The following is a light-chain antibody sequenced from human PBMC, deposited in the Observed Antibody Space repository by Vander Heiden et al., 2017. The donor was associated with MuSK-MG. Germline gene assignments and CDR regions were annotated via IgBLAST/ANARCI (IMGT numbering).Light chain of an antibody. V-gene: IGKV1-9*01. CDR1: QGISSY. CDR2: STS. Sequence: DIQLTQSPSFLSASIGDRVTITCRASQGISSYLAWYQQKPGKAPKLLIYSTSALQSGVPSRFSGSGSGIEFTLTISSLQPEDSATYYCQQLNTYLLTFGQGTRLEIK. CDR3: QQLNTYLLT. J-gene: IGKJ5*01.